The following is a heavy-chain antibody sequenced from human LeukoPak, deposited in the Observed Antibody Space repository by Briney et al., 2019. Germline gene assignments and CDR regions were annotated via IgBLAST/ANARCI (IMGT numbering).Heavy chain of an antibody. D-gene: IGHD4-23*01. CDR1: GFTFSSYW. J-gene: IGHJ4*02. Sequence: GGSLRLSCAASGFTFSSYWMTWVRQAPGKGLEWVANIKQDGSEKYYVDSVKGRFTISRDNAKNSLYLQMNSLRAEDTAVYYCARDLLEGNSDYWGQGTLVTVSS. V-gene: IGHV3-7*01. CDR2: IKQDGSEK. CDR3: ARDLLEGNSDY.